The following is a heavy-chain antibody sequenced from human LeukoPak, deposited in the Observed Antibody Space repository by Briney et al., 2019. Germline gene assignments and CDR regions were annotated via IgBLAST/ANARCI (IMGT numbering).Heavy chain of an antibody. D-gene: IGHD3-3*01. V-gene: IGHV3-43*01. CDR3: AKGPSVSGYFDY. J-gene: IGHJ4*02. CDR2: ISWDGGST. CDR1: GFTFDDYT. Sequence: GGSLRLSCAASGFTFDDYTMPWVRQAPGKGLEWVSLISWDGGSTYYADSVKGRFTISRDNAKNSLYLQMNSLRAEDTAFYYCAKGPSVSGYFDYWGQGTLVTVSS.